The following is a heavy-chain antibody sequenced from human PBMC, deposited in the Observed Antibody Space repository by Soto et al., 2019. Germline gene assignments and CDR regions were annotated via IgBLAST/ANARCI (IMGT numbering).Heavy chain of an antibody. CDR2: MDPNSGNT. CDR1: GYTFTSYD. CDR3: ARGQVAAYWFDP. V-gene: IGHV1-8*01. J-gene: IGHJ5*02. D-gene: IGHD6-6*01. Sequence: ASVKVSCKASGYTFTSYDINWVRQATGQGLEWMGWMDPNSGNTGYAQKFQGRVTMTRNTSISTAYMELSSLRSEDTAVYYCARGQVAAYWFDPWGQGTLVTVSS.